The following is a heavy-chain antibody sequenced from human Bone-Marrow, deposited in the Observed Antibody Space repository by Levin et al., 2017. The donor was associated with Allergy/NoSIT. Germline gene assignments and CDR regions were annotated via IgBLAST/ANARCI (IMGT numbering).Heavy chain of an antibody. J-gene: IGHJ4*02. D-gene: IGHD6-19*01. CDR2: ISGSGAGT. V-gene: IGHV3-23*01. CDR3: AKVGSGWFRNKLDY. CDR1: GFPFRTYA. Sequence: LTCAASGFPFRTYAMSWVRQAPGKGLEWLSGISGSGAGTFYADSVKGRFHISKDNSKNMVYLQLNSLRIEDTAVYYCAKVGSGWFRNKLDYWGQGTLVTVSS.